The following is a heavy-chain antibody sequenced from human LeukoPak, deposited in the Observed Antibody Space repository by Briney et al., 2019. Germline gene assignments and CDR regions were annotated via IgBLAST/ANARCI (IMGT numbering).Heavy chain of an antibody. CDR3: ARGGCSGGSCYSGFDY. CDR1: GFTFNTYS. D-gene: IGHD2-15*01. J-gene: IGHJ4*02. Sequence: GGSLRLSCAASGFTFNTYSMNWVRQAPGKGLEWVSSISSSTTYMYYADSLKGRFTISRNNAKDSLYLQMNSLRAEDTAVYYCARGGCSGGSCYSGFDYWGQGTLVTVSS. V-gene: IGHV3-21*01. CDR2: ISSSTTYM.